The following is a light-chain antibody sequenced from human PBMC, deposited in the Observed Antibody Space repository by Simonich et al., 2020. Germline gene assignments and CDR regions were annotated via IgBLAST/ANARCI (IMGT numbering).Light chain of an antibody. J-gene: IGLJ3*02. Sequence: NFMLTQPHSVSESPGKTVTISCTRSSGSIPSTDVQWYQQRPGSAPTTVYYEDNQRPSGVPDRCSGSIDSSSNSAALTISGLKTEDEADYYCQSYDSSNQVFGGGTKLTVL. V-gene: IGLV6-57*03. CDR1: SGSIPSTD. CDR3: QSYDSSNQV. CDR2: EDN.